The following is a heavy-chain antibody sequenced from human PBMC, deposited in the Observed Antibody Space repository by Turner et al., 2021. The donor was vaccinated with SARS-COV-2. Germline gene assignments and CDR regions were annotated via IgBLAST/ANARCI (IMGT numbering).Heavy chain of an antibody. CDR2: ISYDGSNK. V-gene: IGHV3-30*18. J-gene: IGHJ4*02. CDR3: AKMMFGGWSGFDY. Sequence: QVQLVESGGGLVQPGRSLRLSCAATGFTFSSYGMHWVRQAPGKGREWVAVISYDGSNKYYVDSVKGRFTISRDNSKNTLYLQMNSLRAEDTAVYYCAKMMFGGWSGFDYWGQGTLVTVSS. D-gene: IGHD3-10*02. CDR1: GFTFSSYG.